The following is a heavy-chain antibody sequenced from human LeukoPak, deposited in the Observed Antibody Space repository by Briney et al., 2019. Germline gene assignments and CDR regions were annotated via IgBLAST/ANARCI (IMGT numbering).Heavy chain of an antibody. CDR1: GFTFSDYY. CDR2: ISSSGSTI. CDR3: ASGIAVAATGAFDI. D-gene: IGHD6-19*01. Sequence: PGGSLRLSCAASGFTFSDYYMSWIRQAPGKGLEWVSYISSSGSTIYYADSVKGRFTISRDNAKNSLYLQMSSLRAEDTAVYYCASGIAVAATGAFDIWGQGTMVTVSS. V-gene: IGHV3-11*01. J-gene: IGHJ3*02.